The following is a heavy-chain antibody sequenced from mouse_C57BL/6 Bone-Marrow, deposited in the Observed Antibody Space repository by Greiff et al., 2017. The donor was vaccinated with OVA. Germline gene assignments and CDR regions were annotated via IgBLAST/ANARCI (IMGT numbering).Heavy chain of an antibody. CDR3: ASTGYGYYEAWIAY. J-gene: IGHJ3*01. CDR1: GYTFTSYW. V-gene: IGHV1-59*01. Sequence: QVQLQQPGAELVRPGTSVKLSCKASGYTFTSYWMHWVKQRPGQGLEWIGAIDPSDSYTNYNQKFKGKATLTVAPSSSTDNMQLSSLTSVDAAVYDCASTGYGYYEAWIAYWGQGTLVTVSA. D-gene: IGHD2-3*01. CDR2: IDPSDSYT.